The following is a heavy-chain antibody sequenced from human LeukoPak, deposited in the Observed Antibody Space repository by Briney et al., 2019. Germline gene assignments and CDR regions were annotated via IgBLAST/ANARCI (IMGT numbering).Heavy chain of an antibody. V-gene: IGHV1-18*01. Sequence: ASVKVSCKASGYTFTNYGISWVRQAPGQGLEWMGWISADNGDTNYAQNLQDRVTMTTDTSTSTAYMELRSLRSDDTAVYYCARDGYSSGWYFDYWGQGTLVTVSS. CDR3: ARDGYSSGWYFDY. CDR1: GYTFTNYG. D-gene: IGHD6-19*01. CDR2: ISADNGDT. J-gene: IGHJ4*02.